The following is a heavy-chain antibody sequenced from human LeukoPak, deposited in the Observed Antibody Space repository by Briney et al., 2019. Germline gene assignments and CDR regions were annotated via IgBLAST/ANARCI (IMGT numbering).Heavy chain of an antibody. CDR2: IYSGGST. CDR3: ARLDDCSGGSCYSSDY. D-gene: IGHD2-15*01. J-gene: IGHJ4*02. Sequence: GGSLRLSCAASGFTVSSNYMSWVRQAPGKGLEWVSVIYSGGSTYYADSVKGRFTISRDNSKNTLYLQMNSLRAEDTAVYYCARLDDCSGGSCYSSDYWGQGTLVTVSS. V-gene: IGHV3-53*01. CDR1: GFTVSSNY.